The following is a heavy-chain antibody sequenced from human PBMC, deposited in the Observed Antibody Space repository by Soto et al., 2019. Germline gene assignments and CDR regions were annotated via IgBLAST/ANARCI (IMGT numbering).Heavy chain of an antibody. D-gene: IGHD3-3*01. J-gene: IGHJ4*02. CDR1: GASLTNDY. CDR2: IYHSGYT. CDR3: ARERSIFGVVTFDF. V-gene: IGHV4-59*01. Sequence: SETLSLTCSVSGASLTNDYWNWIRQSPGKGLEWIGDIYHSGYTKYNPSFESRVTISIDTSKNQFSLNLTSVTAADTAVYYCARERSIFGVVTFDFWGQGTLVTVSS.